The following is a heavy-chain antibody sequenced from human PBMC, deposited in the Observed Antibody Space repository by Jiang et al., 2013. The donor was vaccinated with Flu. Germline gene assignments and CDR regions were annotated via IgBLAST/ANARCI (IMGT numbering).Heavy chain of an antibody. CDR3: ARESREVRYFEWGPKSVGPGDFGMDV. Sequence: SGAEVMKPGASVKVSCEASGYSFTRYGISWVRQAPGQGLEWMGWISAYSSDKKYAQKFQGRVTMSTDTSTSTAYMELRSLRSDDTAVYYCARESREVRYFEWGPKSVGPGDFGMDVWGQGTTVTVSS. V-gene: IGHV1-18*04. D-gene: IGHD3-9*01. CDR2: ISAYSSDK. CDR1: GYSFTRYG. J-gene: IGHJ6*02.